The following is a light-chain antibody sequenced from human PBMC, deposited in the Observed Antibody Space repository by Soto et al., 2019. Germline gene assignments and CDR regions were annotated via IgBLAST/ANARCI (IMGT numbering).Light chain of an antibody. CDR2: DVS. Sequence: QSALTQPASVSGSPGQSITISCTGTSSDVGGYNYVSWYQQHPGKAPKLMIYDVSNRPSGVSNRFAGSKSGNTASLTISGLQAEDEADYYCSLYRSSSTWVFGGGTKVTVL. J-gene: IGLJ3*02. CDR1: SSDVGGYNY. CDR3: SLYRSSSTWV. V-gene: IGLV2-14*03.